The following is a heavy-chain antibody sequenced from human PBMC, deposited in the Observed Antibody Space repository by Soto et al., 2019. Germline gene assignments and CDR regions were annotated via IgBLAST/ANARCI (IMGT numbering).Heavy chain of an antibody. V-gene: IGHV2-5*02. CDR2: IYWDDDK. D-gene: IGHD5-12*01. CDR1: GFSLSTSGVG. Sequence: QITLKESGPPLVKPTQTLTLTCTLSGFSLSTSGVGVGWIRQPPGKALEWLALIYWDDDKRYSPFLKSRLTITNDTSKNQVVLTLTNMDPVDTATYYCALKGDGYRGFKYWGQGTLVTVSS. J-gene: IGHJ4*02. CDR3: ALKGDGYRGFKY.